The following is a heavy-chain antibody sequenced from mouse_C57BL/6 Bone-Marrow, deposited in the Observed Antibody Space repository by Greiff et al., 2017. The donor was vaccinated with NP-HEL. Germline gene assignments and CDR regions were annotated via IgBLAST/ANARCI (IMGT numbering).Heavy chain of an antibody. CDR2: IRSKSNNYAT. J-gene: IGHJ2*01. CDR3: VRQSSYDVFDY. Sequence: EVQVVESGGGLVQPKGSLKLSCAASGFSFNTYAMNWVRQAPGKGLEWVARIRSKSNNYATYYADSVKDRFTISRDDSESMLYLQMNNLKTEDTAMYYCVRQSSYDVFDYWGQGTTLTVSS. CDR1: GFSFNTYA. V-gene: IGHV10-1*01. D-gene: IGHD2-12*01.